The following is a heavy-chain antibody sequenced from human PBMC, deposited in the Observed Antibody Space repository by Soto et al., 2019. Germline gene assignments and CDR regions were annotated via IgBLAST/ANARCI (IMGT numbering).Heavy chain of an antibody. CDR1: GFIFEDFA. J-gene: IGHJ4*02. D-gene: IGHD3-22*01. CDR3: AKDVGSYYYDTSAYLYDY. Sequence: GGSLRLSCVGSGFIFEDFAMNWVRQVPGKGLEWVSGISWNSATLAYADSVKGRFIVSRDNAKNILYLQMNSLGAEDAALYYCAKDVGSYYYDTSAYLYDYWGQGTLVTVSS. V-gene: IGHV3-9*01. CDR2: ISWNSATL.